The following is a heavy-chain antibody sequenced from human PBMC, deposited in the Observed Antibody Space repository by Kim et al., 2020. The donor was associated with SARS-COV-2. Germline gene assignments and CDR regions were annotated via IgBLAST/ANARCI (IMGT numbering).Heavy chain of an antibody. CDR3: ARTQYYGSGSYL. CDR2: IYYSGST. V-gene: IGHV4-39*01. CDR1: GGSISSSSYY. J-gene: IGHJ4*02. Sequence: SETLSLTCTVSGGSISSSSYYWGWIRQPPGKGLEWIGSIYYSGSTYYNPSLKSRVTISVDTSKNQFSLKLSSVTAADTAVYYCARTQYYGSGSYLWGQGTLVTVSS. D-gene: IGHD3-10*01.